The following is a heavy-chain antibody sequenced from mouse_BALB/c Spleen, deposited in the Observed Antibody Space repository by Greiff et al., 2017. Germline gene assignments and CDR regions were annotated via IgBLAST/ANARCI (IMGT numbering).Heavy chain of an antibody. D-gene: IGHD4-1*01. V-gene: IGHV5-4*02. CDR1: GFTFSDYY. CDR2: ISDGGSYT. Sequence: EVQLVESGGGLVKPGGSLKLSCAASGFTFSDYYMYWVRQTPEKRLEWVATISDGGSYTYYPDSVKGRFTISRDNAKNNLYLQMSSLKSEDTAMYYCARDQTGREAWFAYWGQGTLVTVSA. CDR3: ARDQTGREAWFAY. J-gene: IGHJ3*01.